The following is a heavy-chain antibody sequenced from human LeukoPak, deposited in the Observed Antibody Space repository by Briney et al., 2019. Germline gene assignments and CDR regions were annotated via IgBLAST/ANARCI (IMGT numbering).Heavy chain of an antibody. Sequence: SETLSLTCTVSGGSISSYYWSWIRQPPGKGLEWIGYIYYSGSTNYNPSLKSRVTISVDTSKNQFSQKLSSVTAADTAVYYCARGLITPLKFDPWGQGTLVTVSS. V-gene: IGHV4-59*01. CDR1: GGSISSYY. J-gene: IGHJ5*02. D-gene: IGHD3-16*01. CDR2: IYYSGST. CDR3: ARGLITPLKFDP.